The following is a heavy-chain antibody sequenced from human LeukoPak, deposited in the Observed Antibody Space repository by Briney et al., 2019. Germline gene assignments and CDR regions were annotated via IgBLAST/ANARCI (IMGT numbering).Heavy chain of an antibody. J-gene: IGHJ6*03. CDR2: INAGNGNR. CDR1: GYTFTSYT. D-gene: IGHD3-3*01. V-gene: IGHV1-3*03. Sequence: ASVKVSGKASGYTFTSYTIHWVRQAPGQRLEWMGWINAGNGNRKYSQEFQDRVTISRDTSASTAYMELSSLRSEDMAVYYCARARYEARIWPKSRYDYYHYMDVWGKGTTVTVSS. CDR3: ARARYEARIWPKSRYDYYHYMDV.